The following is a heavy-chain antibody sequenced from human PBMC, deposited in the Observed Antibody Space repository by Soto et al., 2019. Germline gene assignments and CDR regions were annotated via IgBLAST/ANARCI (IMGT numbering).Heavy chain of an antibody. J-gene: IGHJ4*02. Sequence: PGGSLRLSCAASGFPFSIYAMSLVRQAPGKGLEWVSAISGSGGSTNYADSVKGRFTIYRDNSKNTLHLQMNSLRAEDAAVYFCAKEIDSSYFDYWGQGIAVTV. CDR2: ISGSGGST. CDR3: AKEIDSSYFDY. D-gene: IGHD6-13*01. V-gene: IGHV3-23*01. CDR1: GFPFSIYA.